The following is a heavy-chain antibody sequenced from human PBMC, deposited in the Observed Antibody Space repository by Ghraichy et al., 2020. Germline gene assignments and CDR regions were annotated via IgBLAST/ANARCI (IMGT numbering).Heavy chain of an antibody. CDR1: GGSISSYY. Sequence: SETLSLTCTVSGGSISSYYWSWIRQPPGKGLEWIGYIYYSGSTNYNPSLKSRVTISVDTSKNQFSLKLSSVTAADTAVYYCARNDYGDNHDYWGQGTLVTVSS. V-gene: IGHV4-59*01. CDR2: IYYSGST. CDR3: ARNDYGDNHDY. D-gene: IGHD4-23*01. J-gene: IGHJ4*02.